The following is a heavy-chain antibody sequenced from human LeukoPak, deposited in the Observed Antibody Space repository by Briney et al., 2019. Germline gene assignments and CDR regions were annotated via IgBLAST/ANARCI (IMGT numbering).Heavy chain of an antibody. D-gene: IGHD4-23*01. CDR2: IYPGDSDT. CDR1: GYSFTSYW. CDR3: ARPRTTVVTRVDY. V-gene: IGHV5-51*01. Sequence: GEPLHISCKGSGYSFTSYWIGWVRQLPGKGLEWLGIIYPGDSDTRYSPSFQGQVTISADKSISTAYLQWSSLKASDTAMYYCARPRTTVVTRVDYWGQGTLVTVSS. J-gene: IGHJ4*02.